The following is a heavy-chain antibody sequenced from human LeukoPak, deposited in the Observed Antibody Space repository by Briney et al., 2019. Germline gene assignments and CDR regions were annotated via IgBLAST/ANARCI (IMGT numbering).Heavy chain of an antibody. CDR3: ARGNYGFDY. J-gene: IGHJ4*02. D-gene: IGHD1-7*01. V-gene: IGHV3-74*03. CDR2: ILADGTTT. CDR1: GFIFSDYE. Sequence: GGSLRLSCAASGFIFSDYEMYWVRQAPGKGLVWVSRILADGTTTMYADSVKGRFTISRDNAKNTLYLQMNSLRAEDTAAHYCARGNYGFDYWGQGTLVTVSS.